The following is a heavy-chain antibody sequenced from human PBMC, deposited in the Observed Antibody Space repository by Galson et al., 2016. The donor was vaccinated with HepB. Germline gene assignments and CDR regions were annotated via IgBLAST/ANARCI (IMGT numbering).Heavy chain of an antibody. V-gene: IGHV3-48*02. J-gene: IGHJ4*02. CDR3: ARGSGASWYLIDY. Sequence: SLRLSCAVSGFTLTASAMNWVRQAPGKGLEWIAYIGATNGAIFYADPVKGRFTISKDNAKDSLFLQMNNLGDDDTAVYYCARGSGASWYLIDYWGQGTLVTVSS. CDR1: GFTLTASA. D-gene: IGHD6-13*01. CDR2: IGATNGAI.